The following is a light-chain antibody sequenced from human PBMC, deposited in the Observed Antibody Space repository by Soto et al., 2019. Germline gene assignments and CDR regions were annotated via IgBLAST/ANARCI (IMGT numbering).Light chain of an antibody. V-gene: IGKV3-20*01. CDR1: QSVISSY. CDR2: GAS. J-gene: IGKJ1*01. CDR3: QQDYTSPRT. Sequence: EIVLTQSPGTLSLSPGERATLSCRASQSVISSYLAWYQQKPGQAPRLLIYGASSRATGIPDRFSGSGSGTDFTLTISSLQAGDVGVYYCQQDYTSPRTFGHGTKVEIK.